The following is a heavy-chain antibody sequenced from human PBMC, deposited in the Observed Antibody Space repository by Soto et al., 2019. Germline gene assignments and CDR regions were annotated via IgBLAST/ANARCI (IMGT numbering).Heavy chain of an antibody. J-gene: IGHJ4*02. D-gene: IGHD3-9*01. CDR3: ARVYCDILTGYYIQYFDY. CDR2: IYYSGST. CDR1: GGSVSSGSYY. Sequence: LSLTCTVSGGSVSSGSYYWSWIRQPPGKGLEWIGYIYYSGSTNYNPSLKSRVTISVDTSKNQFSLKLSSVTAADTAVYYCARVYCDILTGYYIQYFDYWGQGTLVTVSS. V-gene: IGHV4-61*01.